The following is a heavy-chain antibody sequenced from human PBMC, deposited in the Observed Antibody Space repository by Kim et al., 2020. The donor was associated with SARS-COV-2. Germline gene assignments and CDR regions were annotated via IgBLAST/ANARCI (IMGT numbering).Heavy chain of an antibody. D-gene: IGHD3-3*01. CDR3: ARGSYDFWSGYLPFDP. J-gene: IGHJ5*02. CDR1: GGSISSYY. CDR2: IYTSGST. V-gene: IGHV4-4*07. Sequence: SETLSLTCTVSGGSISSYYWSWIRQPAGKGLEWIGRIYTSGSTNYNPSLKSRVTMSVDTSKNQFSLKLSSVTAADTAVYYCARGSYDFWSGYLPFDPWGQGTLVTVSS.